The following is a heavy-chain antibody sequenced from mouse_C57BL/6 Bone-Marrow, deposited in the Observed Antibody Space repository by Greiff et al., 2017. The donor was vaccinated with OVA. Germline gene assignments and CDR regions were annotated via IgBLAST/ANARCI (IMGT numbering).Heavy chain of an antibody. CDR3: ANHYYGSSSFAD. J-gene: IGHJ3*01. Sequence: QVQLKQSGAELARPGASVKLSCKASGYTFTSYGISWVKQRTGQGLEWIGDIYPRSGNTYYNEKFKGKATLTADKSSSTAYMELRSLTSEDSAVYFCANHYYGSSSFADWGKGTLVTVSA. V-gene: IGHV1-81*01. CDR1: GYTFTSYG. D-gene: IGHD1-1*01. CDR2: IYPRSGNT.